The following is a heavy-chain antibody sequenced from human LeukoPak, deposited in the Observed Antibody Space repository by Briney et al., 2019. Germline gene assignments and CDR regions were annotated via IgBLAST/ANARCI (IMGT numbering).Heavy chain of an antibody. Sequence: ASVKVSCKASGYTFTNSGLSWVRQAPGQGLEWIGWISPYRRDTNYAQNLQGRVTVTSDTSTSTVYMELRSLRSDDTAVYYCARATETSAGYYFDYWGQGTLVTVSS. D-gene: IGHD6-13*01. J-gene: IGHJ4*02. CDR2: ISPYRRDT. V-gene: IGHV1-18*01. CDR1: GYTFTNSG. CDR3: ARATETSAGYYFDY.